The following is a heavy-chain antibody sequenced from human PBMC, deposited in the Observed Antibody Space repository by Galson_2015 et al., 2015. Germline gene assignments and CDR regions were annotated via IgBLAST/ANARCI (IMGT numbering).Heavy chain of an antibody. D-gene: IGHD4-17*01. Sequence: PLRLSCAASGFTFDDYGMSWVRQAPGKGLEWVSGINWNGGSTGYADSVKGRFTISRDNAKNSLYLQMNSLRAEDTALYHCARGLEDGDYSPSDYRGQGTPVTVSS. J-gene: IGHJ4*02. V-gene: IGHV3-20*01. CDR3: ARGLEDGDYSPSDY. CDR1: GFTFDDYG. CDR2: INWNGGST.